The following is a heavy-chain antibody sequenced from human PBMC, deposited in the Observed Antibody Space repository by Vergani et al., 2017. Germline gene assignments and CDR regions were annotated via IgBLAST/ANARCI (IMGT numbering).Heavy chain of an antibody. Sequence: QVQLVQSGAEVKKPGASVKVSCKASGYTFTGYYMHWVRQAPGQGLEWMGWINPNSGGTNYAQKFQGRVTMTRDTSISTAYMELRSLRSDDTAVYYCARYLSSYSSSSFDYWGQGTLVTVSS. V-gene: IGHV1-2*02. CDR2: INPNSGGT. CDR3: ARYLSSYSSSSFDY. CDR1: GYTFTGYY. J-gene: IGHJ4*02. D-gene: IGHD6-6*01.